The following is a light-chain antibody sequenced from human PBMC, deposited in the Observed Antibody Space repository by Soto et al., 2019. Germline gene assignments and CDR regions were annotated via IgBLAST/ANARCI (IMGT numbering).Light chain of an antibody. J-gene: IGLJ1*01. CDR3: AAWDDSLNGYV. V-gene: IGLV1-44*01. CDR2: SNN. Sequence: QSFLTQPPSASGTPGQRVTISCSGSSSNIGSNTVNWYQQLPGTAPKLLIYSNNQRPSGVPDRFSGSKSGTSASLAISGLQSEDEADYYCAAWDDSLNGYVLGTGTKV. CDR1: SSNIGSNT.